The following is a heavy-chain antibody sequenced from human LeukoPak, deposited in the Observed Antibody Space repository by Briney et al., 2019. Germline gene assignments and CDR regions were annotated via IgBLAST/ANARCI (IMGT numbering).Heavy chain of an antibody. CDR1: GGSISDSSSY. CDR3: VRRNYYFDY. V-gene: IGHV4-39*01. CDR2: IYYSGST. J-gene: IGHJ4*02. Sequence: SETLSLTCTVSGGSISDSSSYWGWIRQRPGKGLEWVASIYYSGSTYYNPSLKSRVSISVDTSKNQFSLKLSSVTAADTAVYYCVRRNYYFDYWGQGTLVTVSS.